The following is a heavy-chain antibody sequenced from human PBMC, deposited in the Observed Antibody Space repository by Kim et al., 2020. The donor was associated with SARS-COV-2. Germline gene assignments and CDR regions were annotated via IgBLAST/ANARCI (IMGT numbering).Heavy chain of an antibody. D-gene: IGHD6-19*01. CDR1: GFTFSSYG. CDR2: IWYDGSNK. J-gene: IGHJ4*02. CDR3: ARAYRQWLTAGPGLDY. Sequence: GGSLRLSCAASGFTFSSYGMHWVRQAPGKGLEWVAVIWYDGSNKYYVDSVKGRFTISRDNSKNTLYLQMNSLRAEDTAVYYCARAYRQWLTAGPGLDYWGQGTLVTVSS. V-gene: IGHV3-33*01.